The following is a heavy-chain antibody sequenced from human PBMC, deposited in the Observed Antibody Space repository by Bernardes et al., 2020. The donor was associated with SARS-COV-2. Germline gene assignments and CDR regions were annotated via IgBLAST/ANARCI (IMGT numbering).Heavy chain of an antibody. Sequence: GGSLRLSCAASGFTFSSYGMHWVRQAPGKGLEWVAVISYDGSNKYYADSVKGRFTISRDNSKNTLYLQMNSLRAEDTAVYYCAKPQLYGPIVGWFDPWGQGTLVTVSS. CDR2: ISYDGSNK. V-gene: IGHV3-30*18. D-gene: IGHD2-2*01. CDR1: GFTFSSYG. J-gene: IGHJ5*02. CDR3: AKPQLYGPIVGWFDP.